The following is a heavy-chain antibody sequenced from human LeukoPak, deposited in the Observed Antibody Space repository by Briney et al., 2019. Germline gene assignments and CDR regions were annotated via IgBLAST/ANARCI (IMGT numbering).Heavy chain of an antibody. V-gene: IGHV4-39*01. CDR3: ARHFDDSSGYLKP. D-gene: IGHD3-22*01. Sequence: SETLSLTXTVSGGSIRSSSYYWGWIRQPPGKGLDWIGSIYYSGSTYYNPSLKSRVTISVDTSKNQFSLKLSSVTAADTAVYYCARHFDDSSGYLKPWGQGTLVTVSS. J-gene: IGHJ5*02. CDR1: GGSIRSSSYY. CDR2: IYYSGST.